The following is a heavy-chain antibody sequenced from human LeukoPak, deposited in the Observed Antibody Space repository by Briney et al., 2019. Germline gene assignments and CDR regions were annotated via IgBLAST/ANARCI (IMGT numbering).Heavy chain of an antibody. J-gene: IGHJ3*02. Sequence: ASVKVSCKASGYTFTGYYMHWVRQAPGQGLEWMGWINPNSGGTNYTQKFQGRVTMTRDTSISTACMELSRLRSDDTAVYYCAREPHTLDAFDIWGQGTMVTVSS. D-gene: IGHD3-16*01. CDR2: INPNSGGT. CDR3: AREPHTLDAFDI. CDR1: GYTFTGYY. V-gene: IGHV1-2*02.